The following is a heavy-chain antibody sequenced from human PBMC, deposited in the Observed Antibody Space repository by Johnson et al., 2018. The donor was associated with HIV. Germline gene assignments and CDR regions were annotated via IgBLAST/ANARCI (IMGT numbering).Heavy chain of an antibody. CDR3: ARVFWAYDSSGYAGDAFDI. J-gene: IGHJ3*02. CDR1: GFTVIGNY. CDR2: INWNGGST. V-gene: IGHV3-20*04. D-gene: IGHD3-22*01. Sequence: VQLVESGGGLVQPGGSLRLSCAASGFTVIGNYMSWVRQAPGKGLEWLSGINWNGGSTGYADSVKGRFTISRDNAKNSLYLQMNSLRAEDTALYYCARVFWAYDSSGYAGDAFDIWGQGTMVTASS.